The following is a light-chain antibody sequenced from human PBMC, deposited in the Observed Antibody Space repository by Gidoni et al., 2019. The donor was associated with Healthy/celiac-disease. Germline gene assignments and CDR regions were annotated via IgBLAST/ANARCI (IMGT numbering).Light chain of an antibody. CDR2: KAS. CDR1: QSISSC. V-gene: IGKV1-5*03. CDR3: QQYNSSPWT. Sequence: IQMTQSPSTLSASVGDRVTSTSRASQSISSCLSWYQQKPGKAPKLLIYKASSLESGVPSRFSGSGSGTEFTLTISSLQPYDFATYYCQQYNSSPWTFGQGTKVEIK. J-gene: IGKJ1*01.